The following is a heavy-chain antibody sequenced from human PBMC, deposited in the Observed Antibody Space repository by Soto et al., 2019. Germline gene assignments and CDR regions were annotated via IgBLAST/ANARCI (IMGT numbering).Heavy chain of an antibody. CDR1: GGSLSTGGYY. V-gene: IGHV4-31*11. J-gene: IGHJ4*02. D-gene: IGHD3-22*01. CDR3: ASASYYHNSGDSTGFDY. CDR2: IPYTGST. Sequence: QVQLQESGPGLVKPSQTLSLTCAVSGGSLSTGGYYWSWFRQPPGEVLEWIGYIPYTGSTFYNPPHKRRLVISVTTSEDQFSLRLSSVTASDTAVDFGASASYYHNSGDSTGFDYWGQGTLVTVST.